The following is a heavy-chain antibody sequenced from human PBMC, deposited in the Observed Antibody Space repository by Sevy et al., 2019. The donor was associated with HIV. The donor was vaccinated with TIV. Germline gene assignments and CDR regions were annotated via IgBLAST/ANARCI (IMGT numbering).Heavy chain of an antibody. J-gene: IGHJ4*02. D-gene: IGHD4-4*01. CDR1: GFTFSSYW. Sequence: GGSLRLSCAGSGFTFSSYWMSWVRQAPGKGLEWAANINQDGSGKNYVDSVKRRFTISRDNAKNSLYLQMNSLRAEDTAVYYCARDPFSKADYWGQGTLVTVSS. V-gene: IGHV3-7*01. CDR2: INQDGSGK. CDR3: ARDPFSKADY.